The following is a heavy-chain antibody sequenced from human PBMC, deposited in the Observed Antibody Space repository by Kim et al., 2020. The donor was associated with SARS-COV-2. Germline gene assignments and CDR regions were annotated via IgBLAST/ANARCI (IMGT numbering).Heavy chain of an antibody. CDR3: ARDPGRRFDY. CDR2: IKEDGSYK. J-gene: IGHJ4*02. V-gene: IGHV3-7*01. D-gene: IGHD1-1*01. Sequence: GGSLRLSCAASGFMFETYWMTWVRQAPGKGLEWVASIKEDGSYKYYVDSVKGRFTISKDNAKSSLFLQMNSLRAEDTAVYYCARDPGRRFDYWGQGTLVTVSS. CDR1: GFMFETYW.